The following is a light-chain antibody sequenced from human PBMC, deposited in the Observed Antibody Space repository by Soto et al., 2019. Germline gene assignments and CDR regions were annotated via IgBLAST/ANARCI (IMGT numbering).Light chain of an antibody. CDR1: QSVSSNY. Sequence: EIVVTQSPGTLSLSLGESATLSCRASQSVSSNYLAWSQQKSGQPPRLLIYGASSRATAVPDRFSGSGSGTDFTLTISRLEPEDFAVYYCHQDGSYPPTFGKGTNVDIK. V-gene: IGKV3-20*01. J-gene: IGKJ3*01. CDR2: GAS. CDR3: HQDGSYPPT.